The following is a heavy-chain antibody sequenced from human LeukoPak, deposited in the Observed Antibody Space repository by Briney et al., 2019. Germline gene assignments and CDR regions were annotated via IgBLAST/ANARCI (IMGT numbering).Heavy chain of an antibody. D-gene: IGHD1-1*01. Sequence: ASVKVSCKASGYSFTDYFMQWVRHAPGQGLEWMGWINPNSGGTSYAQKFQGRVTMTRDTSISTAYMKLSRLRSGDTAVYYCARDYELGTAGTAYEYFDYWGQGTLVTVSS. CDR3: ARDYELGTAGTAYEYFDY. V-gene: IGHV1-2*02. J-gene: IGHJ4*02. CDR2: INPNSGGT. CDR1: GYSFTDYF.